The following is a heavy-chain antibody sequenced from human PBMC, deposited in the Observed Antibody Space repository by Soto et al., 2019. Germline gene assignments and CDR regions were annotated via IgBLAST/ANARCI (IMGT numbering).Heavy chain of an antibody. CDR2: ISGSGGST. Sequence: GGSLRLSCVASGFTFNSHAMSWVRQAPGKGLEWVSGISGSGGSTYYADSVKGRFTISRDNSKNTLYLQVNSLRAEDTAVYYCAKAVWRDCSGGSCYYYYYMDVWGKGTTVTVSS. J-gene: IGHJ6*03. D-gene: IGHD2-15*01. CDR3: AKAVWRDCSGGSCYYYYYMDV. CDR1: GFTFNSHA. V-gene: IGHV3-23*01.